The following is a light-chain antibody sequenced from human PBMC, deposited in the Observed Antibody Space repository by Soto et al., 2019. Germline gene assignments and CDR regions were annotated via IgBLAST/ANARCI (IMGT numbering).Light chain of an antibody. J-gene: IGKJ1*01. V-gene: IGKV3-15*01. CDR3: QQYNNWPWT. CDR1: QSISDT. Sequence: DIVMTQSPATLSVSPGGRATLSCRASQSISDTLAWYQQKPGQAPRLLIHGASTRATGFPAGFSGSGSGTDFTLTISSLQSEDFAVYYCQQYNNWPWTFGQGTKVDIK. CDR2: GAS.